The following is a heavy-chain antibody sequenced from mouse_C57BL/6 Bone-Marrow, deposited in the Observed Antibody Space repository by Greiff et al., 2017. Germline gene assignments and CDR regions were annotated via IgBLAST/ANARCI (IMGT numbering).Heavy chain of an antibody. CDR1: GYTFTDYY. D-gene: IGHD1-1*01. V-gene: IGHV1-26*01. Sequence: EVQLQQSGPELVKPGASVKISCKASGYTFTDYYMNWVKQSHGKSLEWIGDINPNNGGTSYNQKFKGKATLTVDKSSSTAYMELRSLTSEDSAVYYCARCYYGYYFDYWGQGTTLTVSS. CDR3: ARCYYGYYFDY. J-gene: IGHJ2*01. CDR2: INPNNGGT.